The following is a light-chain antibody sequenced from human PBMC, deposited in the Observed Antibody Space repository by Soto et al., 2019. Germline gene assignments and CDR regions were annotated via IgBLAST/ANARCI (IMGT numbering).Light chain of an antibody. CDR3: SSYTTSTTPGVL. V-gene: IGLV2-14*01. CDR2: EVT. Sequence: SVLTQPASVSGSPGQSITISCTGTSSDVAGYNYVSWYQQHPGTAPKLMIYEVTNRPSGVSNRFSGSKSGNTASLTISGLQAEDEADYYCSSYTTSTTPGVLFGGGTKLTVL. J-gene: IGLJ2*01. CDR1: SSDVAGYNY.